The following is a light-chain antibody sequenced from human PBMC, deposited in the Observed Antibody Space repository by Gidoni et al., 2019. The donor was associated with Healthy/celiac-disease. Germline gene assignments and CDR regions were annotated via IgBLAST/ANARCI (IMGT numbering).Light chain of an antibody. V-gene: IGKV3-20*01. Sequence: ENVLTQSPGTLSLSPGERATPSCRASQSVSSSYLAWYQQKPGQAPRLLIYGASSRATGIPDRFSGSGSGTDFTLTISRLEPEDFAVYYCQQYGSSPWTFGQGTKVEIK. CDR1: QSVSSSY. CDR3: QQYGSSPWT. J-gene: IGKJ1*01. CDR2: GAS.